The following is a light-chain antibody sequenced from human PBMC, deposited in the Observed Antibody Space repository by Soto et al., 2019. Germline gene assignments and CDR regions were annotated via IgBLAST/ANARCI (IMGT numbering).Light chain of an antibody. V-gene: IGKV1-17*01. J-gene: IGKJ4*01. CDR1: QSISSY. Sequence: DIQMTQSPSSLSASVGDRVTITCRASQSISSYLNWYQQKPGKAPNLLIYAASSLQSGVPSRFSGSGSGTEFTLTISSLQPEDFATYYCLQHNSYPPTFGGGTKVDIK. CDR3: LQHNSYPPT. CDR2: AAS.